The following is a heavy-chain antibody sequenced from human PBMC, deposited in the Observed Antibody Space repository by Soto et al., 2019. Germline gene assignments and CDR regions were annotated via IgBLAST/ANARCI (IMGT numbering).Heavy chain of an antibody. J-gene: IGHJ4*02. D-gene: IGHD6-19*01. CDR2: IKGDGSNI. CDR3: ARDDSGPMMFEY. V-gene: IGHV3-74*01. CDR1: GFTFSDYW. Sequence: EVQLVESGGGLVQPGGSLRLSCATSGFTFSDYWMHWVRQAPGKGLVWVSQIKGDGSNIKYADSVKGRFTISRDNAKSTLYLQMNSLRDEDTAVYYCARDDSGPMMFEYWGQGNQVTVSS.